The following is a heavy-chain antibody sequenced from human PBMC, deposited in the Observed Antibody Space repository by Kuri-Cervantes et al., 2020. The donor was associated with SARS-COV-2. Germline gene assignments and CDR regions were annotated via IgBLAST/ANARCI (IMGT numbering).Heavy chain of an antibody. J-gene: IGHJ3*02. CDR3: AREGVDIVGAPHDAFDI. CDR1: GGSISSSNW. CDR2: ISYDGSNK. V-gene: IGHV3-30*03. Sequence: LSLTCAVSGGSISSSNWWSWVRQAPGKGLEWVAVISYDGSNKDYADSVKGRFTISRDNSKNTLYLQMNSLRAEDTAVYYCAREGVDIVGAPHDAFDIWGQGTMVTVSS. D-gene: IGHD1-26*01.